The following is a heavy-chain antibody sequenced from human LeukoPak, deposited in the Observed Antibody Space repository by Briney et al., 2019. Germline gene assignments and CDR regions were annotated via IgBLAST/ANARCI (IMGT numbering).Heavy chain of an antibody. CDR3: ATDSAYYDSSGYYHY. CDR1: GYTLTELS. Sequence: ASVKVSCKVSGYTLTELSMHWVRQAPGKGLEWMGGFDPEDGETICAQKFQGRVTMTEDTSTDTAYMELSSLRSEDTAVYYCATDSAYYDSSGYYHYWGQGTLVTVSS. D-gene: IGHD3-22*01. CDR2: FDPEDGET. V-gene: IGHV1-24*01. J-gene: IGHJ4*02.